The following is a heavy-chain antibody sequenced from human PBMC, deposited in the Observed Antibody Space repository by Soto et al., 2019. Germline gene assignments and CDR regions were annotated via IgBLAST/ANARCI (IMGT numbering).Heavy chain of an antibody. Sequence: QVQLVQSGAEVKKPGSSVKVSCKASGGTFSSYAISWVRQAPGQGLEWMGGIITIFGTANYAQKFQGRVTITADESTCTAYMELRSLRSEGTAVYYCARDRPALLLTYYGIDVWGQGTTVTVSS. J-gene: IGHJ6*02. CDR1: GGTFSSYA. V-gene: IGHV1-69*01. CDR2: IITIFGTA. D-gene: IGHD2-15*01. CDR3: ARDRPALLLTYYGIDV.